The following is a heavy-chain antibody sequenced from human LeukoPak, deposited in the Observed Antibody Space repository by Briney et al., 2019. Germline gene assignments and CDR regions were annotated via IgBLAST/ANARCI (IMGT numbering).Heavy chain of an antibody. CDR1: GGSTNSYY. CDR2: VAYSGST. Sequence: PSETLSLTCTVSGGSTNSYYWSWIRQSPGKGLEWIGYVAYSGSTNYNPSYKSRVTISLDTSKNQFSLKLSSVTAADTAVYYCARTVSGYYFNAWGPGTLVTVSS. D-gene: IGHD5-12*01. V-gene: IGHV4-59*01. J-gene: IGHJ5*02. CDR3: ARTVSGYYFNA.